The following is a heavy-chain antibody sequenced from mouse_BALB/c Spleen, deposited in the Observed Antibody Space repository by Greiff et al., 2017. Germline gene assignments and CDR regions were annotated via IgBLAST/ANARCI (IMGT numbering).Heavy chain of an antibody. CDR2: INPYNGDT. CDR3: ARGGGYDASMDY. J-gene: IGHJ4*01. D-gene: IGHD2-2*01. CDR1: GYTFTSYV. Sequence: VQLKQSGPELVKPGASVKMSCKASGYTFTSYVMHWVKQKPGQGLEWIGYINPYNGDTFYNQKFKGKATLTVDKSSSTAYMQLNSLTSEDSAVYYCARGGGYDASMDYWGQGTSVTVSS. V-gene: IGHV1-14*01.